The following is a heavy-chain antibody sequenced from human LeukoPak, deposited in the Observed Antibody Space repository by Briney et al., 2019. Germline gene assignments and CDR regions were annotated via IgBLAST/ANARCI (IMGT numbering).Heavy chain of an antibody. CDR2: IHYGGNT. CDR3: ARDLRGSEY. Sequence: SETLSLTCTVSGGSVSTTNYFWAWIRQPPGKGLEWIGSIHYGGNTYYNPSLKSRVTISTDTSKNQFTLTLTSVTAADTAVYYCARDLRGSEYWGQGTLVTVSS. D-gene: IGHD2-15*01. CDR1: GGSVSTTNYF. J-gene: IGHJ4*02. V-gene: IGHV4-39*06.